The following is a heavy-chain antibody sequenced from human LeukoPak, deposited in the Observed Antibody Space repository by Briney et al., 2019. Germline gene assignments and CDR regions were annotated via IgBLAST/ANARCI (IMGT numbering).Heavy chain of an antibody. J-gene: IGHJ4*02. D-gene: IGHD6-19*01. CDR1: GFTFSSYG. CDR2: IRYDGSNK. CDR3: GLAPALVY. Sequence: PGGSLRLSCAASGFTFSSYGMHWVRQAPGKGLEWVAFIRYDGSNKYYADSVKGRFTISRDNSKNTLYLQMTSLRAEDTAVYYCGLAPALVYWGQGTLVTVSS. V-gene: IGHV3-30*02.